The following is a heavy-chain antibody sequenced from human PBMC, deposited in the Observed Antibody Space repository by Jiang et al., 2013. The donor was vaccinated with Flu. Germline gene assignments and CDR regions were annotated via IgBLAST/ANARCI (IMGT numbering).Heavy chain of an antibody. V-gene: IGHV3-30-3*01. CDR3: ARVEMATGFDY. D-gene: IGHD5-24*01. J-gene: IGHJ4*02. CDR1: GFTFSSYA. Sequence: ASGFTFSSYAMHWVRQAPGKGLEWVAVISYDGSNKYYADSVKGRFTISRDNSKNTLYLQMNSLRAEDTAVYYCARVEMATGFDYWGQGTLVTVSS. CDR2: ISYDGSNK.